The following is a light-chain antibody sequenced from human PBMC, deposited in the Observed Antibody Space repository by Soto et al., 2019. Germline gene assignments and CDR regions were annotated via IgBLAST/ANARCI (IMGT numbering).Light chain of an antibody. CDR2: WAS. CDR1: QSVLYSSNNKND. J-gene: IGKJ2*01. CDR3: QQYYSPPYT. Sequence: DIVMTQSPDSLAVSLGERATINFKSSQSVLYSSNNKNDLGWYQQKPGQPPKLLIYWASTRESGVPDRFSGSGSVTDCTLTTNGLQAEDVAVYYCQQYYSPPYTFGQGTKLEIK. V-gene: IGKV4-1*01.